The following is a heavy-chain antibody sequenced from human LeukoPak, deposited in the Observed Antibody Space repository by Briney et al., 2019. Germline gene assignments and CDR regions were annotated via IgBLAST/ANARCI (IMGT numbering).Heavy chain of an antibody. D-gene: IGHD6-13*01. V-gene: IGHV4-34*01. J-gene: IGHJ4*02. Sequence: SETLSLTCAVYGGSFSGYYWSWIRQPPGKGLEWIGEINHSGSTNYNPSLKSRVTISVDTSKNQFSLKLSSVTATDTAVYYCAREQAAAATGRFEYWGQGTLVTVSS. CDR3: AREQAAAATGRFEY. CDR2: INHSGST. CDR1: GGSFSGYY.